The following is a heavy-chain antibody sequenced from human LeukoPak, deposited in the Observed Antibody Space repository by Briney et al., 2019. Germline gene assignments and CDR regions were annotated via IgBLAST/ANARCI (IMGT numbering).Heavy chain of an antibody. CDR3: ARVGDWNELVY. D-gene: IGHD1-1*01. CDR2: SYFSGST. V-gene: IGHV4-59*01. CDR1: GGSISGYY. J-gene: IGHJ4*02. Sequence: PSEALSLTCTVSGGSISGYYWSWSRQPPRKGLEGIGYSYFSGSTNYIPSLKSRVTILVDTSKNQFSLKLSSVTAADTAVYYCARVGDWNELVYCGQGTLVTVS.